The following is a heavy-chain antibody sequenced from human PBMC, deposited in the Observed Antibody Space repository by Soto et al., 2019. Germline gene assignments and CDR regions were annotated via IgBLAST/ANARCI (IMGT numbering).Heavy chain of an antibody. J-gene: IGHJ4*02. CDR3: ARVTNWGSDY. D-gene: IGHD7-27*01. CDR2: INHSGST. CDR1: GGSFSGYY. V-gene: IGHV4-34*01. Sequence: SETLSLTCVVYGGSFSGYYWSWIRQPPGKGLEWIGEINHSGSTNYNPSLKSRVTISVDTSKNQFSLKLSSVTAADTAVYYCARVTNWGSDYWGQGTLVTVSS.